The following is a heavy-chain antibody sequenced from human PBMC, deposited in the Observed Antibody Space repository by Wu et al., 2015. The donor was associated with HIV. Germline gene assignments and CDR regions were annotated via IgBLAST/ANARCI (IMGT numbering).Heavy chain of an antibody. Sequence: QVQLQESGPGLVKPSETLSLTCTVSGGSINTYFWSWIRQPPGKGLEWIGYISDSGNTNYNPSLKSRVTISVDTSKKQFSLRLGSVTAADTAVYYCARDSSSVAFDIWGPGTMVTVA. V-gene: IGHV4-59*01. J-gene: IGHJ3*02. CDR3: ARDSSSVAFDI. D-gene: IGHD2-2*01. CDR2: ISDSGNT. CDR1: GGSINTYF.